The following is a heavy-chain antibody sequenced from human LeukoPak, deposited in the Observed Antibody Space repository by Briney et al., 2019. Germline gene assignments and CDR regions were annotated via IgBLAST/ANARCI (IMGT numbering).Heavy chain of an antibody. CDR2: LNEDGGYT. D-gene: IGHD6-19*01. CDR3: AIVIAVAGPATFY. V-gene: IGHV3-23*01. Sequence: GGSLRLSCAASGFTFSIYAMSWVRQAPGKGLAWVSGLNEDGGYTYYADSVKGRFTISRDNSENTLYLQMSSLRAEDTAIYYCAIVIAVAGPATFYWGQGTLATVSS. J-gene: IGHJ4*02. CDR1: GFTFSIYA.